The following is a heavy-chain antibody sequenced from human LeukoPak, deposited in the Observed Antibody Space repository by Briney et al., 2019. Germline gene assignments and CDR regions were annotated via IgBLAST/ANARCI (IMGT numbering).Heavy chain of an antibody. CDR1: GFTFSSFS. D-gene: IGHD3-10*01. CDR3: VRQVGVARYFDC. CDR2: ISSSSRTI. J-gene: IGHJ4*02. V-gene: IGHV3-48*04. Sequence: PGGSLRLSCAASGFTFSSFSMNWVRQAPGKGLEWLSYISSSSRTIYYADSVRGRFTISRDNTKNSLYLQMNSLRAEDTALYYCVRQVGVARYFDCWGQGTLVTVSS.